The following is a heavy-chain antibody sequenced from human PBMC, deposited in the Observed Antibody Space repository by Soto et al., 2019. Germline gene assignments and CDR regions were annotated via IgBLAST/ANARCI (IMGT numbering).Heavy chain of an antibody. V-gene: IGHV3-23*01. CDR1: GFTFGSYA. CDR3: ARRSSSWYFDY. D-gene: IGHD6-13*01. CDR2: ISGSGGST. Sequence: EVQLLESGGGLLQLGGSLRLSCAASGFTFGSYAMNWVRQAPGKGLEWVSVISGSGGSTYYADSVKGRFTISRVNSKNTLYLQMNSLRAEDTAVYYCARRSSSWYFDYWGPGPLVTVSS. J-gene: IGHJ4*02.